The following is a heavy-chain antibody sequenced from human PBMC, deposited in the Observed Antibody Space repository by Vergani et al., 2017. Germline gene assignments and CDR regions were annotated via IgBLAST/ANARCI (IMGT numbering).Heavy chain of an antibody. J-gene: IGHJ4*02. V-gene: IGHV4-34*01. CDR3: AREGYSTNGVCFTLFDV. CDR1: GGSFNDYW. Sequence: QAQLQQWGAGLLKPSETLSLTCAIYGGSFNDYWWTWIRQPQGKGLEWIGEIRHDGITHYSPSLKSRVTISIDTSTHQLSLNLRSVTAADTDVYYCAREGYSTNGVCFTLFDVWGQGALVTVSS. CDR2: IRHDGIT. D-gene: IGHD2-8*01.